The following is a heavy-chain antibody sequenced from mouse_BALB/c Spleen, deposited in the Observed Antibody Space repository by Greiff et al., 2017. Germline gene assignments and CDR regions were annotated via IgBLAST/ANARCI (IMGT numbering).Heavy chain of an antibody. J-gene: IGHJ4*01. CDR3: ARGRAMDY. CDR1: GYTFSSYW. CDR2: ILPGSGST. Sequence: QVQLQQSGAELMKPGASVKISCKATGYTFSSYWIEWVKQRPGHGLEWIGEILPGSGSTNYNEKFKGKATFTADTSSNTAYMQLSSLTSEVSAVYYCARGRAMDYWGQGTSVTVSS. V-gene: IGHV1-9*01.